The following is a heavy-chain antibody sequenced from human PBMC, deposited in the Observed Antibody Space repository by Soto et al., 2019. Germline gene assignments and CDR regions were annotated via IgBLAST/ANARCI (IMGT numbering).Heavy chain of an antibody. V-gene: IGHV1-69*01. CDR3: ARGRDQPPVGLYFDS. D-gene: IGHD1-26*01. CDR2: IIPKFGTP. J-gene: IGHJ4*02. CDR1: GGAFNNYI. Sequence: QVQLVQSGAEVKKPGSSVKVSCKASGGAFNNYIFDWVRQAPGQGLVWMGGIIPKFGTPKYAQTFQDRITISADVSTGTAYMELTTLRFDDTAIYYCARGRDQPPVGLYFDSWGEGTRVTVSS.